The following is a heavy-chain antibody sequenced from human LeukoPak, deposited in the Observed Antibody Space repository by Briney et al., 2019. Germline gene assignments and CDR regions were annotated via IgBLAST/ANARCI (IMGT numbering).Heavy chain of an antibody. V-gene: IGHV1-2*02. CDR2: INPNSGGT. Sequence: ASVKVSCKASGYTFTGYYMHWVRQAPGQGLEWMGWINPNSGGTNYAQKFQGRVTMTRDTSISTAYMELSRLRSDDTAVYYCAREEMEPIIAARPRYYYMDVWGKGTTVTVSS. D-gene: IGHD6-6*01. J-gene: IGHJ6*03. CDR3: AREEMEPIIAARPRYYYMDV. CDR1: GYTFTGYY.